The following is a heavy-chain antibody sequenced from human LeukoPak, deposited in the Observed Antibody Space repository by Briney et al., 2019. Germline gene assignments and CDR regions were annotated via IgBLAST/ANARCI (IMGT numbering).Heavy chain of an antibody. J-gene: IGHJ4*02. V-gene: IGHV3-23*01. Sequence: GGSLRLSCAASGFNVSNNYMTWVRQAPGKGLEWVSAISGSGGSTYYADSVKGRFTISRDNSKNTLYLQMNSLRAEDTAVYYCAKGTVGATNVGDYFDYRGQGTLVTVSS. CDR1: GFNVSNNY. D-gene: IGHD1-26*01. CDR3: AKGTVGATNVGDYFDY. CDR2: ISGSGGST.